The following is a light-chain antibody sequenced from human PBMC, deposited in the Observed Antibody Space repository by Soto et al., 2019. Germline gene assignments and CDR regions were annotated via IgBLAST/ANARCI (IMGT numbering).Light chain of an antibody. Sequence: DIQMTQSPSSLSPSVGDRVTITCQASQDISNSLNWYQQKPGKAPKLLIYDASNLQTGVPSRFSGSGSGTDFTFTISSLQPEDNAVYYCQQYDIFPYTFXQGTKVDIK. J-gene: IGKJ2*01. CDR2: DAS. CDR1: QDISNS. CDR3: QQYDIFPYT. V-gene: IGKV1-33*01.